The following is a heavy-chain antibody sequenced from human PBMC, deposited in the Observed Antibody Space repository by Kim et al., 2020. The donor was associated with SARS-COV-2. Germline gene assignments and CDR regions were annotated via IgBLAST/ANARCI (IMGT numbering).Heavy chain of an antibody. Sequence: SQTLSLTCAISGDSVSSNSAAWNWIRQSPSRGLEWLGRTYYRSKWYNDYAVSVKSRITINPDTSKNQFSLQLNSVTPEDTAVYYCARGDYDFWSGPNWFDPWGQGTLVTVSS. V-gene: IGHV6-1*01. D-gene: IGHD3-3*01. CDR3: ARGDYDFWSGPNWFDP. CDR2: TYYRSKWYN. CDR1: GDSVSSNSAA. J-gene: IGHJ5*02.